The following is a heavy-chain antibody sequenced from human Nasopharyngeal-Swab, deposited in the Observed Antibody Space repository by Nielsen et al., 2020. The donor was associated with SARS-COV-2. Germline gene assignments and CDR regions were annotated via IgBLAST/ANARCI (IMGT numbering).Heavy chain of an antibody. Sequence: VRQAPGKGLEWVSAISGSGGSTYYADSVKGRFTISRDNSKNTLYLQMNSLRAEDTAVYYCAKDAYGGAGWFDPWGQGTLVTVSS. J-gene: IGHJ5*02. CDR2: ISGSGGST. CDR3: AKDAYGGAGWFDP. V-gene: IGHV3-23*01. D-gene: IGHD4-23*01.